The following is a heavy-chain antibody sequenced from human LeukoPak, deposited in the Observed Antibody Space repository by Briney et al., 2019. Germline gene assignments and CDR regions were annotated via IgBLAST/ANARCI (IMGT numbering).Heavy chain of an antibody. CDR2: ISYDGNNK. V-gene: IGHV3-30*03. CDR3: ARPQGGRQIWLHFDY. J-gene: IGHJ4*02. D-gene: IGHD5-18*01. Sequence: GGSLRLSCAASGLTISSSGMSWVRQAPDKGLEWVAVISYDGNNKYYADSVKGRFTISRDNSKNTLYLQMNSLRAEDTAVYYCARPQGGRQIWLHFDYWGQGTVVTVSS. CDR1: GLTISSSG.